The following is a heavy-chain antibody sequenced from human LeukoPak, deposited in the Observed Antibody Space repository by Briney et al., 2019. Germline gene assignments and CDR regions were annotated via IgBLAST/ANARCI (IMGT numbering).Heavy chain of an antibody. CDR2: INPNSGGT. CDR3: ATQPYYYDSSGYADY. D-gene: IGHD3-22*01. Sequence: GASVKVSCKASGYTFTCYYMHWVRQAPGQGLEWMGWINPNSGGTNYAQKFQGRVTMTRDTSISTAYMELSRLRSDDTAVYYCATQPYYYDSSGYADYWGQGTLVTVSS. J-gene: IGHJ4*02. V-gene: IGHV1-2*02. CDR1: GYTFTCYY.